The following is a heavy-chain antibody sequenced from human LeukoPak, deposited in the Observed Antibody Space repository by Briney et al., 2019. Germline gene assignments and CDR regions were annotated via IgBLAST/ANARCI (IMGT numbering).Heavy chain of an antibody. CDR1: GFTFSSYA. V-gene: IGHV3-64*02. Sequence: PGGSLRLSCAASGFTFSSYAMHWVRQAPGKGLEYVSVISSNGAHRYYADFVKGRFTISRDNFKSTVFLQMGSLRPEDMAVYYCAREITGEFDYWGQGTLVRVFS. J-gene: IGHJ4*02. D-gene: IGHD7-27*01. CDR3: AREITGEFDY. CDR2: ISSNGAHR.